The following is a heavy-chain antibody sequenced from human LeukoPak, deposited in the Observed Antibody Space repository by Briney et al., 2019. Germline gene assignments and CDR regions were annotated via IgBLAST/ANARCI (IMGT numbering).Heavy chain of an antibody. CDR2: IYYSGST. CDR3: ARPVVTAPYWYFDL. J-gene: IGHJ2*01. Sequence: PSETLSPTCTVSGGSISSYYWSWIRQPPGKGLEWIGYIYYSGSTNYNPSLKSRVTISVDTSKNQFSLKLSSVTAADTAVYYCARPVVTAPYWYFDLWGRGTLVTVSS. CDR1: GGSISSYY. V-gene: IGHV4-59*01. D-gene: IGHD2-21*02.